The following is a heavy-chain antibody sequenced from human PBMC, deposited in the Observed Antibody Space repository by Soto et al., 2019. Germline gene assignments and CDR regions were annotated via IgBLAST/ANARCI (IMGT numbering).Heavy chain of an antibody. Sequence: QVQLVQSGAEVRKPGSSVEVSCMASGSTFSSYTVNWVRQAPGQGLEWIGRIIPVLGVTHYARRFQGRVTITSDRPRNTAYMELTSLTAENTAVYYCARWRYCGVGFYIKFTYGMDVWGQGTTVTVSS. D-gene: IGHD2-21*02. CDR1: GSTFSSYT. CDR3: ARWRYCGVGFYIKFTYGMDV. CDR2: IIPVLGVT. V-gene: IGHV1-69*02. J-gene: IGHJ6*02.